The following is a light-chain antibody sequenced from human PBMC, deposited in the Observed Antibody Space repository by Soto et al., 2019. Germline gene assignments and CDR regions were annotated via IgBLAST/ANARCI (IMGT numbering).Light chain of an antibody. CDR1: QSISSSY. J-gene: IGKJ2*01. CDR2: AAS. Sequence: EIVLTQSPGTLSLSPGERATLSCRASQSISSSYLAWYQQKPGQAPRLLIYAASSRATDIPDRFSGSGSGTAFTLTISRLEPEDFAVYYCQLYGSSHMFSFGQGTKLEIK. CDR3: QLYGSSHMFS. V-gene: IGKV3-20*01.